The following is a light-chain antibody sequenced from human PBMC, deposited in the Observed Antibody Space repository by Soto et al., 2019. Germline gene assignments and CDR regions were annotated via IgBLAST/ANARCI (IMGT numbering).Light chain of an antibody. CDR2: AAS. CDR3: QQSYSTPWT. CDR1: QSISSY. V-gene: IGKV1-39*01. Sequence: DIQMTQSPSSLSASVGDRVTITCRASQSISSYLNWYQQKPGKAPKLLIYAASSLQSGVPSRFXXXXXXXXXXXXISSLQPEDFATYYCQQSYSTPWTFGQGTKVEIK. J-gene: IGKJ1*01.